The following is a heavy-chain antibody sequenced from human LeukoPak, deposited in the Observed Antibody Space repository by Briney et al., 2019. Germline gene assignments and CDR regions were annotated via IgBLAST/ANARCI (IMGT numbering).Heavy chain of an antibody. D-gene: IGHD3-9*01. CDR1: GGSISSYY. Sequence: SETLSLTCTVSGGSISSYYWSCIRQPPGKGLEWIGHIHYSGSTNHNPSLKSRVTISVDTSKNQFSLNLSSVTAADTAVYYCARSLTGNSDYWGQGTLVTVSS. CDR3: ARSLTGNSDY. CDR2: IHYSGST. J-gene: IGHJ4*02. V-gene: IGHV4-59*01.